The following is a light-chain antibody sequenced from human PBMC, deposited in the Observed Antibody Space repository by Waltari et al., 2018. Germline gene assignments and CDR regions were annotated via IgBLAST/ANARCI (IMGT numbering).Light chain of an antibody. CDR2: DVT. Sequence: QSALTQPRSVSGSPGQSVTISCTGTSSDVGGYNYVSWYQQYSGKAPKFLIYDVTKRPSGGPDRFSGSKSGNTASLTISGLQAEDEADYYCCSYAGSYTSLFGGGTKLTVL. CDR3: CSYAGSYTSL. V-gene: IGLV2-11*01. CDR1: SSDVGGYNY. J-gene: IGLJ3*02.